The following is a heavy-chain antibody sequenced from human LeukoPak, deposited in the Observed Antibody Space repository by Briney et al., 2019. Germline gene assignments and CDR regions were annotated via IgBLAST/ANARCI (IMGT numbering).Heavy chain of an antibody. CDR3: ARVVGYGSGSYYNVYYYYYMDV. V-gene: IGHV4-39*01. J-gene: IGHJ6*03. Sequence: SETLSLTCTVSGSSISSSSYYWGWIRQPPGKGLEWIGSIYYSGSTYYNPSLKSRVTISVDTSKNQFSLKLSSVTAADTAVYYCARVVGYGSGSYYNVYYYYYMDVWGKGTTVTISS. CDR1: GSSISSSSYY. D-gene: IGHD3-10*01. CDR2: IYYSGST.